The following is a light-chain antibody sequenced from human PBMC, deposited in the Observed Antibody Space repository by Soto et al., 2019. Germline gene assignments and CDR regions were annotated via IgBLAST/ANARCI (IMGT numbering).Light chain of an antibody. J-gene: IGKJ5*01. CDR2: AAS. Sequence: DIQMTPSPSTLSASVGDRVIITCRASQSISSYLNWYQQKPGKAPKLLIYAASSLQSGVPSRLGGRGAEKGFCPAICSLLSDEVATYHSYPASYIPSCCIGLGTRLEIK. V-gene: IGKV1-39*01. CDR1: QSISSY. CDR3: YPASYIPSCC.